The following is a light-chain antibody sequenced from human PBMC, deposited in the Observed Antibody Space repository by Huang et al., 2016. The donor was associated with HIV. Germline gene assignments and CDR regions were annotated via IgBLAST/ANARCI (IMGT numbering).Light chain of an antibody. Sequence: DIQMTQSPSTLSASVGDRVTITCRASQTISSWLAWYQQKPGKAPKLLIYKASSLESGVPSRCSGSGSGTEFSLTISSLQADDSATYYCQQYETYSRTFGQGTKVEIK. J-gene: IGKJ1*01. CDR3: QQYETYSRT. CDR2: KAS. V-gene: IGKV1-5*03. CDR1: QTISSW.